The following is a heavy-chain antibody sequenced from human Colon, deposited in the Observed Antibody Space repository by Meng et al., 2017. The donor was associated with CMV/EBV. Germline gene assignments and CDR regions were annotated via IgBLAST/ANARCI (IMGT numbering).Heavy chain of an antibody. Sequence: LLQTGAEGKKPGASVKVSIKASEYTFTGYNKHWMRQAPGQGLEWMGWINPNSGGTNYAQKFQGRVTMTRATSITTAYMELSRLRSDDTAVYYCARDWYPGDRRGSFDYWGQGTLVTVSS. CDR1: EYTFTGYN. D-gene: IGHD3-22*01. V-gene: IGHV1-2*02. CDR2: INPNSGGT. CDR3: ARDWYPGDRRGSFDY. J-gene: IGHJ4*02.